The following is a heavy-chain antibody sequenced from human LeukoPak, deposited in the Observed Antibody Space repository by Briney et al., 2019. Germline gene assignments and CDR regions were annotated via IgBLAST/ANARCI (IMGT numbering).Heavy chain of an antibody. V-gene: IGHV3-30*03. CDR2: ISYDGSNK. D-gene: IGHD3-16*01. CDR1: GFTFSSYG. Sequence: RGGSLRLSCAASGFTFSSYGMHWVRQAPGKGLEWVAVISYDGSNKYYADSVKGRFTISRDNSKNTLYLQMNSLGAEDTAVYYCAGLRDAFDIWGQGTMVTVSS. J-gene: IGHJ3*02. CDR3: AGLRDAFDI.